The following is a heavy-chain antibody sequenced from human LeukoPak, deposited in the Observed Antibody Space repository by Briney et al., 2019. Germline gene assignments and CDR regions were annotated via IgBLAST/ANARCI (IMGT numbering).Heavy chain of an antibody. CDR2: INPNSGGT. CDR1: GYTFTGYY. J-gene: IGHJ4*02. CDR3: ARADLHLYSGSYLAY. D-gene: IGHD1-26*01. V-gene: IGHV1-2*02. Sequence: GASVKVSCKASGYTFTGYYMHWVRQAPGQGLEWMGWINPNSGGTNYAQKFQGRVTMTRDTSISTAYMELSRLRSDDTAVYYCARADLHLYSGSYLAYWGQGTLVTVSS.